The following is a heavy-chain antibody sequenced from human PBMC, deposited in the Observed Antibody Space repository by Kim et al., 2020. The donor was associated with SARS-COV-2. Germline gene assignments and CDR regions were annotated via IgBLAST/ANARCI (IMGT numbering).Heavy chain of an antibody. CDR3: ARSYSRSNFYYYGMDV. V-gene: IGHV4-59*01. CDR2: IYYDGSS. J-gene: IGHJ6*02. D-gene: IGHD6-6*01. Sequence: SETLSLTCTVSGDSISRYYWSWIRQPPGKGLEWIGYIYYDGSSNYNPSLKSRVTISSDTSKTQFSLRLSSVTAADTAVYFCARSYSRSNFYYYGMDVWGQVTTVIVSS. CDR1: GDSISRYY.